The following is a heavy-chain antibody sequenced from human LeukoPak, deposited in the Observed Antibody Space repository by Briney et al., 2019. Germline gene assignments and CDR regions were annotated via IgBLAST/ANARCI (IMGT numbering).Heavy chain of an antibody. J-gene: IGHJ4*02. CDR2: ISYSGRT. CDR3: ARLRAYYYDSSGYYNFDF. Sequence: KPSETLSLTCTVSGGSTSSSSFYWGWIRQPPGKELECIGRISYSGRTYYNPSLQSRVTISVDTSKNQFSLRLSSVTAADTAVYYCARLRAYYYDSSGYYNFDFWGQGTLVTVSS. D-gene: IGHD3-22*01. V-gene: IGHV4-39*01. CDR1: GGSTSSSSFY.